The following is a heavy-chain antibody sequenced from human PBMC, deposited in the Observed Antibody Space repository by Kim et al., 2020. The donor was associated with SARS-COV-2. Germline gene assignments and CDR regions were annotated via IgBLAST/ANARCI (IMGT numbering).Heavy chain of an antibody. D-gene: IGHD3-22*01. CDR3: SKERQSDYDSAGYNDY. J-gene: IGHJ4*02. Sequence: GGSLRLSCAASGFTFSDYIMSWVRQAPGKGLEWVSGIADNGYGTYYADSVKGRFTISRDNSKNILYLQMNSLRADDTAVYFCSKERQSDYDSAGYNDYWGQGTLVTVSS. CDR2: IADNGYGT. CDR1: GFTFSDYI. V-gene: IGHV3-23*01.